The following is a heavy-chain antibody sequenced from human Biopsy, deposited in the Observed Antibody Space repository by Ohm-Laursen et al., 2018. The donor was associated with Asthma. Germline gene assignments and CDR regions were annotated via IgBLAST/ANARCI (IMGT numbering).Heavy chain of an antibody. CDR1: GYTFNSAG. V-gene: IGHV1-18*01. Sequence: ASVKVSCKTSGYTFNSAGITWVRQAPGQGLEWMGWISVYNGNTKVAQKLQDRVTMITDTSTSTAYMELRSLRSDDTAVYFCAGAVDYSHHYGIDVWGQGTTVTVS. CDR2: ISVYNGNT. D-gene: IGHD3-10*01. CDR3: AGAVDYSHHYGIDV. J-gene: IGHJ6*02.